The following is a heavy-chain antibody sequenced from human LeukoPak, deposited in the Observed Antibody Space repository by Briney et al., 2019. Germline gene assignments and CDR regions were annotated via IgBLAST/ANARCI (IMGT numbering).Heavy chain of an antibody. CDR2: ISGGSRTI. Sequence: GGSLRLSCVASGFTFSTYSMNWVRQAPGSGLEWLSYISGGSRTIYYADSVKGRCTISRDNAKNSLHLQMNSLRAEDTAVYYCATRYYYENGDYYGAFDIWGQGTMVTVSS. CDR1: GFTFSTYS. V-gene: IGHV3-48*01. J-gene: IGHJ3*02. D-gene: IGHD3-22*01. CDR3: ATRYYYENGDYYGAFDI.